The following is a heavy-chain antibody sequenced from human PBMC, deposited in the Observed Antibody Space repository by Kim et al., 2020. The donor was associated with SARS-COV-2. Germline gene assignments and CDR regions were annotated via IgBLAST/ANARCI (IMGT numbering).Heavy chain of an antibody. V-gene: IGHV3-15*01. Sequence: GTTDYSAAVQGRFSILRDDSKGVLFLHMNSLKTEDTAVYYCAADTTGWIDFWGQGILVTVSS. CDR3: AADTTGWIDF. J-gene: IGHJ4*02. CDR2: GTT. D-gene: IGHD6-19*01.